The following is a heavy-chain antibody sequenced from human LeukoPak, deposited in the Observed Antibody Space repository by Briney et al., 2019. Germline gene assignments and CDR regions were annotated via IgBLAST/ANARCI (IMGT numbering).Heavy chain of an antibody. CDR3: AREALTGSWHWFDP. CDR2: ISYDGNNR. V-gene: IGHV3-30-3*01. D-gene: IGHD2-15*01. CDR1: GFTFSRNS. Sequence: GRSLRLSCAVSGFTFSRNSMHWVRQAPGKGLEWVTVISYDGNNRHYADSVKGRFTISRDNSKNTLYLQMNSLRPEDTAVYYCAREALTGSWHWFDPWGQGTLATVSS. J-gene: IGHJ5*02.